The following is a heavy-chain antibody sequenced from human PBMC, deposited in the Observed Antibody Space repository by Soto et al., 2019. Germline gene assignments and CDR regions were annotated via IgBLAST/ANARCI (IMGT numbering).Heavy chain of an antibody. V-gene: IGHV3-30*02. CDR2: IWYDGSNK. CDR1: GFTFSSYG. Sequence: GGSLRLSCAASGFTFSSYGMHWVRQAPGKGLEWVAVIWYDGSNKYYADSVKGRFTISRDNSKNTLYLQMNSLRAEDTAVYYCAKQITMIVVAPVDYWGQGTLVTVSS. J-gene: IGHJ4*02. CDR3: AKQITMIVVAPVDY. D-gene: IGHD3-22*01.